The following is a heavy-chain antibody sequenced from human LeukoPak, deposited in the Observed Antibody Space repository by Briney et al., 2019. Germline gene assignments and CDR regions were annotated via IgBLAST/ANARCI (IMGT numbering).Heavy chain of an antibody. Sequence: PGGSLRLSCAAAGFTFDDYAMHWVRHAPGKGLEWVSGISWNSGSIGYADFVKGRFTISRDNAKNSLYLQMNSLRAEDTALYSCASSAGSYFDYWGQGTLVTVSS. D-gene: IGHD2-15*01. CDR3: ASSAGSYFDY. CDR1: GFTFDDYA. V-gene: IGHV3-9*01. CDR2: ISWNSGSI. J-gene: IGHJ4*02.